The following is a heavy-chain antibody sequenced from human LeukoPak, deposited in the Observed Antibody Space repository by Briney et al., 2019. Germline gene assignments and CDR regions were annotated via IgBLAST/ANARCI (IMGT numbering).Heavy chain of an antibody. V-gene: IGHV3-48*03. Sequence: GGSLRLSCAASGFTFSSYEMNWVRQAPGKGLEWVSYITSSSSRYYADSVKGRFTISRDNAKNSLYLQMNTLRAEDTAVYYCAREGSHDAFDIWGQGTMVTVSS. CDR2: ITSSSSR. D-gene: IGHD1-26*01. CDR1: GFTFSSYE. J-gene: IGHJ3*02. CDR3: AREGSHDAFDI.